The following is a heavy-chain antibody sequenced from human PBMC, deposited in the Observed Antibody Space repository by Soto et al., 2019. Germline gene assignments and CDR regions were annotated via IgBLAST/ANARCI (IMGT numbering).Heavy chain of an antibody. CDR3: AKDPEWGRYDFWSGYFDY. CDR2: ISYDGSNK. V-gene: IGHV3-30*18. D-gene: IGHD3-3*01. CDR1: GFTFSSYG. Sequence: QVQLVESGGGVVQPGRSLRLSCAASGFTFSSYGMHWVRQAPGKGLEWVAVISYDGSNKYSADSVKGRFTISRDNSKNTLYLQMNSPRAEDTAVYYCAKDPEWGRYDFWSGYFDYWGQGTLVTVSS. J-gene: IGHJ4*02.